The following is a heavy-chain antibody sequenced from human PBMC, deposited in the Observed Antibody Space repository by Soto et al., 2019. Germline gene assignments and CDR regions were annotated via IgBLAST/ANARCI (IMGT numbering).Heavy chain of an antibody. Sequence: EVQLVQSGGGLVQPGGSLRLSCVGSGFTFSDFYMNWDRQAPGKGLEWVANIRPAGYWPNLAESVKGRFTTSRDKAKNSLFLQMNSLRADDTAVYYCAGWGGHDYNYWGQGILVTVSS. CDR2: IRPAGYWP. CDR1: GFTFSDFY. CDR3: AGWGGHDYNY. J-gene: IGHJ4*02. V-gene: IGHV3-7*03. D-gene: IGHD4-4*01.